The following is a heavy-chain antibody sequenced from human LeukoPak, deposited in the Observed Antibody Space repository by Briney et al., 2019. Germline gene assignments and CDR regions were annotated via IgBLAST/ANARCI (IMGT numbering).Heavy chain of an antibody. J-gene: IGHJ4*02. CDR2: INPSGGST. CDR1: GYTLTELS. CDR3: ARDREPFGGVIAHFDY. Sequence: ASVKVSCKVSGYTLTELSMHWVRQAPGQGLEWMGIINPSGGSTSYAQKFQGRVTMTRDTSTSTVYMELSSLRSEDTAVYYCARDREPFGGVIAHFDYWGQGTLVTVSS. D-gene: IGHD3-16*02. V-gene: IGHV1-46*01.